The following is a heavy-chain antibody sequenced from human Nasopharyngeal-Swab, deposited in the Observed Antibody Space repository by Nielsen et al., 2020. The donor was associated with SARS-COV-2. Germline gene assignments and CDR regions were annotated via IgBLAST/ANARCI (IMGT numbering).Heavy chain of an antibody. CDR1: GYTFTSYG. CDR3: ARGGYYGSGSYFHYYYGMDV. J-gene: IGHJ6*02. D-gene: IGHD3-10*01. Sequence: ASVKVSCKASGYTFTSYGISWVRQAPGQGLEWMGWISAYNGNTNYAQKFQGRVTITADESTSTAYMELSSLRSEDTAVYYCARGGYYGSGSYFHYYYGMDVWGQGTTVTVSS. CDR2: ISAYNGNT. V-gene: IGHV1-18*01.